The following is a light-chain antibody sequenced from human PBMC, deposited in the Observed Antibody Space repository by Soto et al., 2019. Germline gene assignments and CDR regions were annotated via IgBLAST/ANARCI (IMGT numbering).Light chain of an antibody. CDR1: SSDVGGYNY. CDR2: DVS. CDR3: SSYTSSNTLV. V-gene: IGLV2-14*01. J-gene: IGLJ1*01. Sequence: SVLTQPASVSGSPGQSITISCTGTSSDVGGYNYVSWYQQHPGKAPELVICDVSNRPSGVSNRFSGSKSGNTASLTISGLQDEDEADYYCSSYTSSNTLVFGTGTKLTVL.